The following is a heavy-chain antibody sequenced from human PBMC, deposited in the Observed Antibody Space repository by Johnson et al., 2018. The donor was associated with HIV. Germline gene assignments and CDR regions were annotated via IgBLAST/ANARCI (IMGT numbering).Heavy chain of an antibody. Sequence: QVQLVESGGGVVQPGRSLRLSCAASGFTFSCYGMHWVRQAPGKGLEWVAVIWYDGSIKYYVDSVKGRFTISRDNSENTLYLQMNSLRPEDTAVYYCAKDWYDAGPLMALDIWGQGTMVTVSS. CDR3: AKDWYDAGPLMALDI. D-gene: IGHD2-8*01. J-gene: IGHJ3*02. CDR1: GFTFSCYG. CDR2: IWYDGSIK. V-gene: IGHV3-33*06.